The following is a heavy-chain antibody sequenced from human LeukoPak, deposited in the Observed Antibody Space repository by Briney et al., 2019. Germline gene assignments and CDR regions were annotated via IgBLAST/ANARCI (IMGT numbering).Heavy chain of an antibody. V-gene: IGHV3-23*01. J-gene: IGHJ4*02. CDR3: AIWPGYYDSSGTTLDY. Sequence: GGSLRLSCAASGFTFSSYAMSWVRQAPGKGLEWVSGISASGGNTYYADSVKGRFTISRDNSKNTLYLQMNSLRAEDTAVYYCAIWPGYYDSSGTTLDYWGQGTLVTVSS. CDR1: GFTFSSYA. CDR2: ISASGGNT. D-gene: IGHD3-22*01.